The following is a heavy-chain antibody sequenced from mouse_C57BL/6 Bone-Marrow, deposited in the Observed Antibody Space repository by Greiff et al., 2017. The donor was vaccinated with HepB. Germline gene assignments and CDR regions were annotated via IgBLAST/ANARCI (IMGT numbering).Heavy chain of an antibody. Sequence: QVQLKQPGAELVKPGASVKLSCKASGYTFTSYWMQWVKQRPGQGLEWIGEIDPSDSYTNSNQKFKGKATLTVDPSSSTAYMQLSSLTSEDSAVYYGARSPVYGSSHYYAMDYWGQGTSVTVSS. CDR1: GYTFTSYW. J-gene: IGHJ4*01. V-gene: IGHV1-50*01. CDR2: IDPSDSYT. CDR3: ARSPVYGSSHYYAMDY. D-gene: IGHD1-1*01.